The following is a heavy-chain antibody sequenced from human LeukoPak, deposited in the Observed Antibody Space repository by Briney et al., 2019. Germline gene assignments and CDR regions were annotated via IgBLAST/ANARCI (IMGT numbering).Heavy chain of an antibody. Sequence: PSETLSLTCTVSGGSISSGSYYWSWIRQPAGKGLEWIGRIYTSGGTNYTSGSTNYNPSLKSRVTISVDTSKNQFSLKLRSVTAADTAVYYCATDSSGYYSLSAFDIWGQGTMVTVSS. CDR2: IYTSGGTNYTSGST. CDR3: ATDSSGYYSLSAFDI. V-gene: IGHV4-61*02. D-gene: IGHD3-22*01. CDR1: GGSISSGSYY. J-gene: IGHJ3*02.